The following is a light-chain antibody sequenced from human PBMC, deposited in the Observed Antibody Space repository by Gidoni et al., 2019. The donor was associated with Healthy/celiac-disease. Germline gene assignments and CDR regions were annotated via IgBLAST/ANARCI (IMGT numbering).Light chain of an antibody. J-gene: IGKJ1*01. V-gene: IGKV3-15*01. Sequence: IVITQSPATLSVSPGERATLSCSASQRVSSNLAWYQQKPGQAPRLLIYGASTRATGIPARFSGSGSGTEFTLTISSLQAEDFAVYYCQQYNNWPWTFGQGTKVEIK. CDR2: GAS. CDR3: QQYNNWPWT. CDR1: QRVSSN.